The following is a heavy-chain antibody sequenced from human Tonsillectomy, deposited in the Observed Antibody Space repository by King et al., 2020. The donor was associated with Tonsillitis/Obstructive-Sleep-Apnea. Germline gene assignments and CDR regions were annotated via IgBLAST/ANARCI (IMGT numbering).Heavy chain of an antibody. CDR3: ARDSPHYYGSGSYMDV. V-gene: IGHV3-48*03. Sequence: QLVQSGGGLVQPGGSLRLSCVASGFTFSSYEMNWVRQAPGKGLDWVSHISSSGSTIYYADSVKGRFTISRDNAKNSLYLQMNSLRVEDTAVYYCARDSPHYYGSGSYMDVWGQGTTVTVSS. J-gene: IGHJ6*02. CDR1: GFTFSSYE. D-gene: IGHD3-10*01. CDR2: ISSSGSTI.